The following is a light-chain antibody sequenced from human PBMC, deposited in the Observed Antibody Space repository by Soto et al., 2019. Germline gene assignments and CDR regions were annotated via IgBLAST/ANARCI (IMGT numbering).Light chain of an antibody. J-gene: IGKJ1*01. CDR3: QQYNNWPPMA. CDR2: GAS. CDR1: QSVSSN. V-gene: IGKV3-15*01. Sequence: EIVMTQSPATLSVSPGERATLSCRASQSVSSNLAWYQQKPGQAPRLLIYGASTRATCIPARFSGSGSGTEFALTISTLQFEDFAVYYCQQYNNWPPMAFGQGTKVEIK.